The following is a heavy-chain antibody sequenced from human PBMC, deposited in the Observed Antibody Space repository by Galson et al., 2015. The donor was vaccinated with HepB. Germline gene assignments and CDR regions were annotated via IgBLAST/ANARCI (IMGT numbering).Heavy chain of an antibody. CDR3: ARDWRQGAFDI. D-gene: IGHD3-3*01. J-gene: IGHJ3*02. V-gene: IGHV3-21*01. CDR2: ISSSSSYI. Sequence: SLRLSCAASGFTFSSYSMNWVRQAPGKGLEWVSSISSSSSYIYYADSVKGRFTISRDNAKNSLYLQMNSLRAEDTAVYYCARDWRQGAFDIWGQGTMVTVSS. CDR1: GFTFSSYS.